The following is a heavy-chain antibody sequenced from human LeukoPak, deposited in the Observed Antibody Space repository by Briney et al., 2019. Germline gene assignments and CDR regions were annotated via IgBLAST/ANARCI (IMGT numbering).Heavy chain of an antibody. Sequence: GGSLRLSCVASGFTFHDYGIHWVRQAPGKGLEWVSGISWNSRSIGYADSVKGRFTFSRDNAKNSLYLQMNSLRVEDTAFYYCAKDSSSGYYRHLDYWGQGSQFTVSS. CDR3: AKDSSSGYYRHLDY. D-gene: IGHD3-22*01. CDR1: GFTFHDYG. V-gene: IGHV3-9*01. J-gene: IGHJ4*02. CDR2: ISWNSRSI.